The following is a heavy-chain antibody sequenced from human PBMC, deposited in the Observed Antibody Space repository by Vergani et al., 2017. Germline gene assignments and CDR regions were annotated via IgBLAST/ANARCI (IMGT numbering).Heavy chain of an antibody. CDR1: GYTFTNYY. CDR3: ARGRCSGPLEY. CDR2: INPSGGST. V-gene: IGHV1-46*01. J-gene: IGHJ4*02. Sequence: QVQLVQSGAEVKKPGASVKVSCKTSGYTFTNYYMHWVRQAPGQGLEWMGIINPSGGSTSYAQKFQGRVTLTRDTSTSTVYMELSGLKSEDTAVYYCARGRCSGPLEYWGQGTLVTVSS. D-gene: IGHD1-14*01.